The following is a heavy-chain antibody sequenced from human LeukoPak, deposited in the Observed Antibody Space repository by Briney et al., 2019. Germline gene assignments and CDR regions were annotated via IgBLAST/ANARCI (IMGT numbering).Heavy chain of an antibody. Sequence: SETLSLTCTVSVGSISSSGAYWGWIRLPPGKGLEWIGSIYYSGSTYYNPSLKSRVTVSVDTSKNQFSLKLSSVTAADTAVYYCAKQGGSYVRSWFDPWGQGTLVTVSS. CDR1: VGSISSSGAY. D-gene: IGHD1-26*01. CDR3: AKQGGSYVRSWFDP. V-gene: IGHV4-39*01. J-gene: IGHJ5*02. CDR2: IYYSGST.